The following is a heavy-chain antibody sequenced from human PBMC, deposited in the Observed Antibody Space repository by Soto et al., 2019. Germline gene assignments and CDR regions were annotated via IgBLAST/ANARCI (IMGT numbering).Heavy chain of an antibody. CDR2: LLYNGYTQ. D-gene: IGHD4-17*01. V-gene: IGHV3-30*04. Sequence: PGGSLRLSCAAPGFTFANYGLHWVRQAPDKGLEWVAVLLYNGYTQYYADSVKGRFTISGDNSKNTLYLQMNSLRAEDTAVYYCATPLSTDDYGDYGASGGDYWGQGTLVTVSS. J-gene: IGHJ4*02. CDR1: GFTFANYG. CDR3: ATPLSTDDYGDYGASGGDY.